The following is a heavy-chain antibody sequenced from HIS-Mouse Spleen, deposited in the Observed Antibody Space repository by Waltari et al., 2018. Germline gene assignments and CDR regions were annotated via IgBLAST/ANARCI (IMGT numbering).Heavy chain of an antibody. CDR1: GFTFSSYW. CDR2: FTSEWRST. D-gene: IGHD6-13*01. J-gene: IGHJ3*02. Sequence: EVQLVESGGGLVQPGGSLRLSCAASGFTFSSYWMPWVRQAPGKGLVWVSRFTSEWRSTSYADSVKGRFTIARDNANDTLYLQMNSLRAEVTAVYYCARGMGSSWPYDAFDIWGQGTLVTVSS. V-gene: IGHV3-74*01. CDR3: ARGMGSSWPYDAFDI.